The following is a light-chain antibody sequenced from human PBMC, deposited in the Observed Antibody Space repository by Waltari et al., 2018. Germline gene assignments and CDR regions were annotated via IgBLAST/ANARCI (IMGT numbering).Light chain of an antibody. Sequence: DIVMTQSPDSLAVSLGERATINCKFSQSLFSSSNRKTYIAWYQHKPGQPPKLLIYWASIRASGVPDRFSGSVSGTDFTLTINNLQAEDVAVYYCHHYYIPPLTFGQGTRLEI. V-gene: IGKV4-1*01. CDR1: QSLFSSSNRKTY. CDR3: HHYYIPPLT. CDR2: WAS. J-gene: IGKJ5*01.